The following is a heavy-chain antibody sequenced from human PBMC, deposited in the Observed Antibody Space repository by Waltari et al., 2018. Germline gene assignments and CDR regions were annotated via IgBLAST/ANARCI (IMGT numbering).Heavy chain of an antibody. CDR1: GGSISSSSYY. Sequence: QLQLQESGPGLVKPSETLSLTCTAPGGSISSSSYYWGWFRQPPGKGLGWIGSIYYSGSTYYNPSLKSRVTISVDTSKNQFSLKLSSVTAADTAVYYCVVEMATIFYYYGMDVWGQGTTVTVSS. V-gene: IGHV4-39*01. CDR2: IYYSGST. D-gene: IGHD5-12*01. J-gene: IGHJ6*02. CDR3: VVEMATIFYYYGMDV.